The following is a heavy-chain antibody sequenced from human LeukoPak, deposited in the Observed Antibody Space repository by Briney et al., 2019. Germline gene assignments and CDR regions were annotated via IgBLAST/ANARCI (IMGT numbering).Heavy chain of an antibody. V-gene: IGHV4-31*03. CDR1: GVSISSGGYY. CDR2: IYYSGST. CDR3: ARESPAHYFDY. Sequence: SETLSLTCTVSGVSISSGGYYWTWIRQHPGKGLEWIGYIYYSGSTYYNPSLKSRVTISEDTSKNQFSLKLSSVTSADTAVYYCARESPAHYFDYWGQGTLVTVSS. J-gene: IGHJ4*02.